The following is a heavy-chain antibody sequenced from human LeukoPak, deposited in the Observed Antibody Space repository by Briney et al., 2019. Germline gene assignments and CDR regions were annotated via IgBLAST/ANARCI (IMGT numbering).Heavy chain of an antibody. CDR2: VSPDGSDK. CDR3: FASSSGHNP. Sequence: GGSLRLSCAASGFTFNSYWMSWVRQAPGMGLEWVAHVSPDGSDKYYVDSVKGRFTISRDNGKNSLSLQMNTLRAEDTAIYYCFASSSGHNPWGQGTLVTVSS. CDR1: GFTFNSYW. V-gene: IGHV3-7*01. J-gene: IGHJ5*02. D-gene: IGHD3-3*01.